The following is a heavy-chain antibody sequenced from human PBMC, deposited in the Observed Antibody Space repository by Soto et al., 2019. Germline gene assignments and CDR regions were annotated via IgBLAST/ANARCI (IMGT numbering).Heavy chain of an antibody. CDR3: ARDLVVVVATPPGIDY. D-gene: IGHD2-15*01. CDR2: IKQDGSER. CDR1: GFTFSNYW. Sequence: EVQLVESGGGLVQPGGSLRLSCAASGFTFSNYWMSWVRQAPGKGLQWVANIKQDGSERYYVDSVKGRFTISRDNAKNSLYLQMNSLRAEDTAVYYCARDLVVVVATPPGIDYWGQGTLVTVSS. J-gene: IGHJ4*02. V-gene: IGHV3-7*01.